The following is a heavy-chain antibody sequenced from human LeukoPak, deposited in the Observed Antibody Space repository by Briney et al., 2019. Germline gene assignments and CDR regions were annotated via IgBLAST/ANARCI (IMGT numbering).Heavy chain of an antibody. D-gene: IGHD2-15*01. Sequence: PGRSLRLSCAASGFTFSSYAMHWVRQAPGKGLEWVAVISHDGSNKYYADSVKGRFTISRDNSKNTLYLQMNSLRAEDTAVYYCAKDLGGYCSGGSCYPWSVIDYWGQGTLVTVSS. CDR2: ISHDGSNK. CDR1: GFTFSSYA. J-gene: IGHJ4*02. CDR3: AKDLGGYCSGGSCYPWSVIDY. V-gene: IGHV3-30*04.